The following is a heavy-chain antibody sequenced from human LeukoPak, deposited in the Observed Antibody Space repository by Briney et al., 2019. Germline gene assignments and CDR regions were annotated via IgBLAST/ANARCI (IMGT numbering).Heavy chain of an antibody. V-gene: IGHV3-13*01. Sequence: PGGSLRLSCAASGFTFSSYDMHWVRQATGKGLEWVSGIGTAGETYYPGSVKGGFTISRENAKNSLYLQMNSLRAGDTAVYYCARAGYSSSWYSRYFDLWGRGTLVTVSS. CDR1: GFTFSSYD. J-gene: IGHJ2*01. D-gene: IGHD6-13*01. CDR3: ARAGYSSSWYSRYFDL. CDR2: IGTAGET.